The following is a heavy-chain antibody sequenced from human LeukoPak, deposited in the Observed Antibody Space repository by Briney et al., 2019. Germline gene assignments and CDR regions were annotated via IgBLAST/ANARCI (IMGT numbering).Heavy chain of an antibody. J-gene: IGHJ4*02. D-gene: IGHD6-13*01. Sequence: SETLSLTCTVSGGSISSSSYYWGWIRQPPGKGLEWLGSIYYSGSTYYNPSLKSRVTISVDTSKNQFSLKLSSVTAADTAVYYCARVRQQQLAFDYWGQGTLVTVSS. CDR2: IYYSGST. CDR1: GGSISSSSYY. V-gene: IGHV4-39*07. CDR3: ARVRQQQLAFDY.